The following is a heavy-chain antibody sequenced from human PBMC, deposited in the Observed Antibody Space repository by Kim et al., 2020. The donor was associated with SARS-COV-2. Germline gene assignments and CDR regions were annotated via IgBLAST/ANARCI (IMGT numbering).Heavy chain of an antibody. V-gene: IGHV1-69*04. CDR3: ARDLIAVAGIAFDI. D-gene: IGHD6-19*01. Sequence: SVKVSCKASGGTFSSYAISWVRQAPGQGLEWMGRIIPILGIANYAQKFQGRVTITADKSTSTAYMELSSLRSEDTAVYYCARDLIAVAGIAFDIWGQGTMVTVSS. J-gene: IGHJ3*02. CDR1: GGTFSSYA. CDR2: IIPILGIA.